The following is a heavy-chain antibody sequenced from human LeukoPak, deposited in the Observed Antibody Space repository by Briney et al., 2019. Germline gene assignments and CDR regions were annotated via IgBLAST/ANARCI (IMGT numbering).Heavy chain of an antibody. CDR3: ARAAY. J-gene: IGHJ4*02. CDR1: GGSFSGYY. V-gene: IGHV4-34*01. Sequence: SETLSLTCAVYGGSFSGYYWSWIRQPPGKGLEWIGEINHSGSTNYDPSLKSRVTISVDTSKNQFSLKLSSVTAADTAVYYCARAAYWGQGTLVTVSS. CDR2: INHSGST.